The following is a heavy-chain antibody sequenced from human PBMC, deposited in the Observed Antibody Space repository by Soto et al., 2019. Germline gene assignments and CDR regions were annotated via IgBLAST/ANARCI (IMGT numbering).Heavy chain of an antibody. V-gene: IGHV4-31*03. Sequence: SETLSLTCTVSGGSISSGGYYWSWIRQHPGKGLEWIGYIYYSGSTYYNPSLKSRVTISVDTSKNQFSLKLSSVTAADTAVYYCARDLRSFDWFDPWGQGTLVTVSS. CDR2: IYYSGST. D-gene: IGHD3-10*01. J-gene: IGHJ5*02. CDR1: GGSISSGGYY. CDR3: ARDLRSFDWFDP.